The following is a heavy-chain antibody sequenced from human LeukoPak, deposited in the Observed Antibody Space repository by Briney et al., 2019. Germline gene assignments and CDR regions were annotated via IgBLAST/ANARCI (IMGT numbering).Heavy chain of an antibody. CDR1: GYSFTSYW. CDR2: IYPGDSDT. CDR3: ARRSITMVRGVIITSPHFDY. Sequence: GESLQISCKGSGYSFTSYWIGWVRRMPGKGLEWMGIIYPGDSDTRYSPPFQGQVTISADKSISTAYLQWSSLKASDTAMYYCARRSITMVRGVIITSPHFDYWGQGTLVTVSS. V-gene: IGHV5-51*01. J-gene: IGHJ4*02. D-gene: IGHD3-10*01.